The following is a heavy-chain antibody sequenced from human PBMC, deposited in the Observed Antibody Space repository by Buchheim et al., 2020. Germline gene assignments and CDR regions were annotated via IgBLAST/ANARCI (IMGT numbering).Heavy chain of an antibody. Sequence: EVQLVESGGGLVQPGGSLRLSCAASGFTFSSYEMNWVRQAPGKGLEWVSYISSSGSTIYYADSVKDRFTISRDNAKKSLYLQMNSLRAEDTAVYYCARPHRYCSSTSCDDYYYYYGMDVWGQGTT. CDR1: GFTFSSYE. D-gene: IGHD2-2*01. CDR3: ARPHRYCSSTSCDDYYYYYGMDV. V-gene: IGHV3-48*03. J-gene: IGHJ6*02. CDR2: ISSSGSTI.